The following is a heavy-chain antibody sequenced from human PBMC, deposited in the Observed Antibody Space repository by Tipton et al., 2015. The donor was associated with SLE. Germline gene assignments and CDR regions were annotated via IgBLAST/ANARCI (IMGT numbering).Heavy chain of an antibody. D-gene: IGHD4-17*01. Sequence: TLSLTCTVSGGSISSGDFYWSWIRQPPGKGLEWIGYIYDSGSTYYNPSLKSRVIISVDTSKNPFSLKLSSVTVADTAVYYCARLDYVWQYFDSWGQGTLVTVSS. J-gene: IGHJ4*02. CDR3: ARLDYVWQYFDS. V-gene: IGHV4-30-4*01. CDR1: GGSISSGDFY. CDR2: IYDSGST.